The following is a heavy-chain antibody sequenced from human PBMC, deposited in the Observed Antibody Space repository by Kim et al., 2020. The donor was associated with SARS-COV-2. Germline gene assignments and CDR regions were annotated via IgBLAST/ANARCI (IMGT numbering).Heavy chain of an antibody. V-gene: IGHV3-7*01. J-gene: IGHJ6*02. D-gene: IGHD1-26*01. CDR3: ARVGATNLPHFYGMDV. Sequence: GGSLRLSCGASGFTFSSYWMSWVRQAPGKGLEWVANIKQDGSEKYYVDAVKGRFTISRDNAKNSLYVQMNSLRAEDTAVYYCARVGATNLPHFYGMDVWGQGTTVTVSS. CDR2: IKQDGSEK. CDR1: GFTFSSYW.